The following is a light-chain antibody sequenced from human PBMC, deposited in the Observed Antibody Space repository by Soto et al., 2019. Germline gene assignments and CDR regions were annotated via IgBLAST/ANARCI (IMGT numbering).Light chain of an antibody. J-gene: IGKJ5*01. CDR2: DGF. CDR3: QQFNSYPLT. V-gene: IGKV1-13*02. CDR1: QGISNY. Sequence: AIQLTQSPSSLYASVGDRVTITCRASQGISNYLAWYQQKPGKAPQLLIYDGFSLESGVPSRFSGSGSASDFTLTISSLQPEDFATYYCQQFNSYPLTFGQGTRLEIK.